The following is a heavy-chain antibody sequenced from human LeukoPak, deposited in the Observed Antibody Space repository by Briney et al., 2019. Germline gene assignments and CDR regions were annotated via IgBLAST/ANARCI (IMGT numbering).Heavy chain of an antibody. D-gene: IGHD3-10*01. Sequence: ASVKVSCKASGYTFTSYGISWVRQAPGQGLEWMGWISAYNGNTNYAQKLQGRVTMTTDTSTSTAYMELRSLRSDDTAVYYCARDDRITMIRGFLPDYWGQGTLVTVSS. V-gene: IGHV1-18*01. J-gene: IGHJ4*02. CDR2: ISAYNGNT. CDR1: GYTFTSYG. CDR3: ARDDRITMIRGFLPDY.